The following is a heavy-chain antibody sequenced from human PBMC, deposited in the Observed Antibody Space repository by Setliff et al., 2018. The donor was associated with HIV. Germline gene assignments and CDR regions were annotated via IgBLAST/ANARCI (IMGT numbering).Heavy chain of an antibody. Sequence: TLSLTCTVSGGSISSYYWSWVRQPPGKGLEWIGYIYYSGNTHYNPSLKSRVTMSVDTSKNQFSLKLSSVTAADTAVYYCARHSITLVVGVPERDDAFDIWGQGTMVTVSS. V-gene: IGHV4-59*08. CDR1: GGSISSYY. CDR3: ARHSITLVVGVPERDDAFDI. CDR2: IYYSGNT. J-gene: IGHJ3*02. D-gene: IGHD3-22*01.